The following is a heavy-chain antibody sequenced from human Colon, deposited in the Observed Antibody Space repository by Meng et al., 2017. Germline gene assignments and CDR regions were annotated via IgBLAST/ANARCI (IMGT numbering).Heavy chain of an antibody. CDR1: GYIFTNHH. V-gene: IGHV1-46*01. J-gene: IGHJ4*02. CDR3: TREGAASARFFDK. Sequence: VRLVQSGAKGKKPGASVKVSCVASGYIFTNHHLHWVRQAPGQGPEWMGIITPSNGDKGYAQRFQGRVTMTSDTSTSTVYMELSGLRSEDTAMYYCTREGAASARFFDKWGQGTLVTVSS. D-gene: IGHD6-6*01. CDR2: ITPSNGDK.